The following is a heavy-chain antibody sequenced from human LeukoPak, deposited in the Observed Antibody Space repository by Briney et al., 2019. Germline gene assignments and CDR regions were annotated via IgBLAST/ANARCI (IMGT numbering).Heavy chain of an antibody. CDR2: ISYDGNNK. Sequence: SGGSLRLSCAAAGFTFSRYVMHWVQQARGKGLEWVAVISYDGNNKYYTDSVKGRFTISRDNSKNTLYLQMNSLRPEDTAVYYCARDNGDYGGTFDIWGQGTKVTVSS. CDR3: ARDNGDYGGTFDI. V-gene: IGHV3-30-3*01. D-gene: IGHD4-17*01. J-gene: IGHJ3*02. CDR1: GFTFSRYV.